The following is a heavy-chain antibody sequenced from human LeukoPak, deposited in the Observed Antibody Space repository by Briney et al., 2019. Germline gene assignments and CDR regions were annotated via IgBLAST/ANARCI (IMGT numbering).Heavy chain of an antibody. CDR1: GFTFSSYA. V-gene: IGHV3-30-3*01. J-gene: IGHJ4*02. CDR3: ANGLTYGDYGGY. D-gene: IGHD4-17*01. CDR2: ISYDGSNK. Sequence: GGSLRLSCAASGFTFSSYAMHWVRQAPGKGLEWVAVISYDGSNKYYADSVKGRFTISRDNSKSTLYLQMSSLRADDTAIYYCANGLTYGDYGGYWGPGTLVTVSS.